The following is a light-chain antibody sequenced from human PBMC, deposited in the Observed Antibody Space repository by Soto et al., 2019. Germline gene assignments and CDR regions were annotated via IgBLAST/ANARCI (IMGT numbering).Light chain of an antibody. CDR3: QQHISWPLT. CDR1: QSVTNS. CDR2: DAS. Sequence: EIVLTQSPATLSLSPGEIATLFFSASQSVTNSLAFYQQKPGQAPRLLVYDASNRATGIPTRFSGSGSGTDFTLTISNLEPEDFAVYYCQQHISWPLTFGGGTKVDIK. J-gene: IGKJ4*01. V-gene: IGKV3-11*01.